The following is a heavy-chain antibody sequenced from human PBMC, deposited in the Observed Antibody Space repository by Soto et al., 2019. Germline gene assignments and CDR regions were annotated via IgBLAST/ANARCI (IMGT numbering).Heavy chain of an antibody. CDR1: GDSLNSGAYY. J-gene: IGHJ4*02. D-gene: IGHD2-15*01. CDR2: IYHTGST. CDR3: ARSWGAHGYSH. V-gene: IGHV4-61*03. Sequence: QVQLLESGPGLVKPSETLSLTCNVSGDSLNSGAYYWTWIRQSPGRGLEWIRHIYHTGSTNYNHSHRSRLTISLDTSKNHFSRPLRSVNDVYTGVYHCARSWGAHGYSHWGQETLVTVSS.